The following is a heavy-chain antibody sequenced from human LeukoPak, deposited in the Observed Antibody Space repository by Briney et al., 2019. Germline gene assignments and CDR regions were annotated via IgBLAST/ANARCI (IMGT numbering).Heavy chain of an antibody. D-gene: IGHD3-22*01. CDR1: GFTFSSYG. J-gene: IGHJ4*02. CDR2: IWYDGSNK. V-gene: IGHV3-33*06. Sequence: GGSLRLSCAASGFTFSSYGMHWVRQAPGKGLEWVAVIWYDGSNKYYADSVKGRLTISRDNSKNTLYLQMNSLRAEDTAVYYCAKEIDNYYDSSGIDYWGQGTLVTVSS. CDR3: AKEIDNYYDSSGIDY.